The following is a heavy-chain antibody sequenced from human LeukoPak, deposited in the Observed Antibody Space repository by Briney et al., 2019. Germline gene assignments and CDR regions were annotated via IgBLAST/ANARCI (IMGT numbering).Heavy chain of an antibody. CDR2: INPRGGST. CDR1: GYTFTSYY. J-gene: IGHJ4*02. Sequence: ASVKVSCKASGYTFTSYYIHWVRQAPGQGLEWMGIINPRGGSTSYAQKFQGRVTMTRDTSINTAYMELSRLRSDDTAVYYCARDQAFVYCSGGTCYDDYWGQGSLVTVSS. V-gene: IGHV1-46*01. D-gene: IGHD2-15*01. CDR3: ARDQAFVYCSGGTCYDDY.